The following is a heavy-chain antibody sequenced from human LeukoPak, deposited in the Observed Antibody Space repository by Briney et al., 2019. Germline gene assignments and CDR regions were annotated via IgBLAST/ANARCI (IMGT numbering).Heavy chain of an antibody. D-gene: IGHD2-2*01. V-gene: IGHV6-1*01. CDR3: ARHIRGSTTDDAFDI. CDR1: GDSVSSNSAA. J-gene: IGHJ3*02. CDR2: TYYRSKWYN. Sequence: SQTLALTCAISGDSVSSNSAAWDWIRQSPSRGLEWLRRTYYRSKWYNDYTVSVKSRITINPDTSKNQFALQLNSVTPEDTAVYYCARHIRGSTTDDAFDIWGQGTMVTVSS.